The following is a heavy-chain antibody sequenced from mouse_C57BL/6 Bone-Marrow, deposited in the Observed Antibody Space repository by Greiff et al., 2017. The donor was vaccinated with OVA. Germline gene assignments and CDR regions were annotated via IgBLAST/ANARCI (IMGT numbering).Heavy chain of an antibody. CDR2: IDPSDSYT. D-gene: IGHD4-1*01. CDR3: ARKLGRVWFAY. Sequence: QVQLQQPGAELVMPGASVKLSCKASGYTFTSYWMHWVKQRPGQGLEWIGEIDPSDSYTNYNQKFKGKSTLTVDKSSSTAYMQLSSLTSEDSAVYYGARKLGRVWFAYWGQGTLVTVSA. V-gene: IGHV1-69*01. J-gene: IGHJ3*01. CDR1: GYTFTSYW.